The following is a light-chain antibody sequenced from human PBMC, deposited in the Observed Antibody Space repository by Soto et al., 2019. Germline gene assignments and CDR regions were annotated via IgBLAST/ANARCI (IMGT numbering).Light chain of an antibody. Sequence: EIGMTQSPATLSVSPGERATLSCRASQRVSSYLAWYQQKPGQAPRLLIYGASTRATGIPARFSGSGSGTELTLTISSLQSEDFAVYYCQQYNNCPLTFGGGTKVEIK. CDR3: QQYNNCPLT. V-gene: IGKV3-15*01. J-gene: IGKJ4*01. CDR1: QRVSSY. CDR2: GAS.